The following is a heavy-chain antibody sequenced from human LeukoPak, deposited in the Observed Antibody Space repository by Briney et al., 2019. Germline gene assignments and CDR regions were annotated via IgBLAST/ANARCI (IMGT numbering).Heavy chain of an antibody. J-gene: IGHJ6*02. CDR1: GGTFSSYA. CDR2: ISAYNGNT. CDR3: ARDPRIFGVVPEGGMDV. D-gene: IGHD3-3*02. V-gene: IGHV1-18*01. Sequence: GASVKVSCKASGGTFSSYAISWVRQAPGQGLEWMGWISAYNGNTNYAQKLQGRVTMTTDTSTSTAYMELRSLRSDDTAVYYCARDPRIFGVVPEGGMDVWGQGTTVTVSS.